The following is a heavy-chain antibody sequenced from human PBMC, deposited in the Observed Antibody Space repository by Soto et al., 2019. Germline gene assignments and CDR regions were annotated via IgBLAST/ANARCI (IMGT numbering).Heavy chain of an antibody. V-gene: IGHV1-69*04. CDR2: IIPILGIA. Sequence: SVKVSCKASGGTFSSYTISWVRQAPGQGLEWMGRIIPILGIANYAQKFQGRVTITADKSTSTAYMELSSLRSEDTAVYYCARETHTGDYYYYGMDVWGQGTTVTVSS. D-gene: IGHD3-10*01. CDR1: GGTFSSYT. CDR3: ARETHTGDYYYYGMDV. J-gene: IGHJ6*02.